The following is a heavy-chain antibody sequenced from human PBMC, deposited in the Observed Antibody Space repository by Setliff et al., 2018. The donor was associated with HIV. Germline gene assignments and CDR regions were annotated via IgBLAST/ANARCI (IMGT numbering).Heavy chain of an antibody. J-gene: IGHJ4*02. V-gene: IGHV3-74*01. CDR1: GFTFSSYW. Sequence: GGSLRLSCAASGFTFSSYWMHWVRQAPGKGLVWVSRINSDGSSTSYADSVRGRFTVSRDNAGASLFLQMNSLRAEDTAIYYCVRDTTSGWMLTSWGQGTLVTVSS. CDR3: VRDTTSGWMLTS. CDR2: INSDGSST. D-gene: IGHD6-25*01.